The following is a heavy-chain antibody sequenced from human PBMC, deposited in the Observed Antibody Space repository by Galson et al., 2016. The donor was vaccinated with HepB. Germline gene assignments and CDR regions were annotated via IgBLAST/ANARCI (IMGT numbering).Heavy chain of an antibody. CDR1: GGTFSSYA. CDR2: IIPIFGTA. V-gene: IGHV1-69*06. CDR3: ARVGGWSYYGGLDY. Sequence: SVKVSCKASGGTFSSYAISWVRQAPGQGLEWMGGIIPIFGTANYAQKFQGRVTITADKSTSTAYMELSSLRSEYTAVYYCARVGGWSYYGGLDYWGQGTLVTVSS. J-gene: IGHJ4*02. D-gene: IGHD1-26*01.